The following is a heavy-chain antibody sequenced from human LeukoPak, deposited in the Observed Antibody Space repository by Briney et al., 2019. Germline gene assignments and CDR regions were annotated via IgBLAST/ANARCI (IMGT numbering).Heavy chain of an antibody. Sequence: GRSLRLSCAASGFTFSSYAMSWVRQAPGKGLEWVSAISGSGGSTYYANSVKGRFTISRDNSKNTLYLQMNSLRAEDTAVYYCAKGGGITMIVVAYHYFDYWGQGTLVTVSS. CDR2: ISGSGGST. J-gene: IGHJ4*02. D-gene: IGHD3-22*01. V-gene: IGHV3-23*01. CDR1: GFTFSSYA. CDR3: AKGGGITMIVVAYHYFDY.